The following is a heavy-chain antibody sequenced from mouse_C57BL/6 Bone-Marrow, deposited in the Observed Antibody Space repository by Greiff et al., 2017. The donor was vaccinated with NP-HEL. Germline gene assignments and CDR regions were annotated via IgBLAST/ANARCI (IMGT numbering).Heavy chain of an antibody. J-gene: IGHJ4*01. V-gene: IGHV2-2*01. CDR2: IWSGGST. CDR3: ARNYYGSSYFYYAMDY. CDR1: GFSLTSYG. D-gene: IGHD1-1*01. Sequence: VMLVESGPGLVQPSQSLSITCTVSGFSLTSYGVHWVRQSPGKGLEWLGVIWSGGSTDYNAAFISRLSISKDNSKSQVFFKMNSLQADDTAIYYCARNYYGSSYFYYAMDYWGQGTSVTVSS.